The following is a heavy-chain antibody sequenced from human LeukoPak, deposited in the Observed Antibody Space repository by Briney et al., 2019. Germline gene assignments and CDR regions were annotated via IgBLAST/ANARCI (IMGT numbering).Heavy chain of an antibody. CDR2: IYYSGST. CDR3: ARDAMGTVTSPYFDY. CDR1: GGSISSSSYY. V-gene: IGHV4-39*07. J-gene: IGHJ4*02. Sequence: PSETLSLTCTVSGGSISSSSYYWGWIRQPPGKGLEWIGSIYYSGSTYYNPSLKSRVTISVDTSKNQFSLKLSSVTAADTAVYYCARDAMGTVTSPYFDYWGQGTLVTVSS. D-gene: IGHD4-11*01.